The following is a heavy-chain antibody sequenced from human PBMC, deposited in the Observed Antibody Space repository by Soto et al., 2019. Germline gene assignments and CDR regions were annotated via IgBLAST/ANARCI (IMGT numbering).Heavy chain of an antibody. CDR1: GGSVNNANYF. D-gene: IGHD4-17*01. CDR2: IYYSGST. V-gene: IGHV4-31*03. Sequence: VRLEESGPGLVTPSETLSLICSVSGGSVNNANYFWNWIRHHPENGLEWIGYIYYSGSTRYNPSFKTRATLSIDTSKNQFSLRLNSVTVADTAVYFCARDADYGGSRGGMDVWGRGTTVTVSS. CDR3: ARDADYGGSRGGMDV. J-gene: IGHJ6*02.